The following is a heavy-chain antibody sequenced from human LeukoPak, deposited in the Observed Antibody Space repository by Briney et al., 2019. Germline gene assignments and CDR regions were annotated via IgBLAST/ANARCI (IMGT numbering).Heavy chain of an antibody. Sequence: GASVKVSCKVYGYTLTELSMHWVRQAPGKGLEWMGGFDPEDGETIYAQKFQGRVTMTEDTSTDTAYMELSSLRSEDTAVYYCATAGLWSTQYWFDPWGQGTLVTVSS. V-gene: IGHV1-24*01. CDR1: GYTLTELS. J-gene: IGHJ5*02. CDR3: ATAGLWSTQYWFDP. D-gene: IGHD5-18*01. CDR2: FDPEDGET.